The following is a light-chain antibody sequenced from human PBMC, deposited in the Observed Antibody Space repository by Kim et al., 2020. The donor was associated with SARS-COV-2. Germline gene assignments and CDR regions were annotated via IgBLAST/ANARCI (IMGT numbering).Light chain of an antibody. J-gene: IGLJ2*01. CDR2: LNSDGSH. CDR1: SGHSGYA. V-gene: IGLV4-69*01. CDR3: QTWGTGIVV. Sequence: ASVKLTCTRSSGHSGYAIAWHQQQPEKGPRYLMKLNSDGSHSKGDGIPDRFSGSSSGAERYLTISSLQSEDEADYYCQTWGTGIVVFGGGTQLTVL.